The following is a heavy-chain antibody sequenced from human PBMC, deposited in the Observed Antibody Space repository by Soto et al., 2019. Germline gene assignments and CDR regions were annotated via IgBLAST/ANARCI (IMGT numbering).Heavy chain of an antibody. V-gene: IGHV3-9*01. J-gene: IGHJ4*02. Sequence: QPGGSLRLSCAASGFTFDDYAMHWVRQAPGKGLEWVSGISWNSGSIGYADSVKGRFTISRDNAKNSLYLQMNSLRAEDTALYYCAKDIRLWPSGPFDYWGQGTLVTVSS. D-gene: IGHD5-18*01. CDR1: GFTFDDYA. CDR3: AKDIRLWPSGPFDY. CDR2: ISWNSGSI.